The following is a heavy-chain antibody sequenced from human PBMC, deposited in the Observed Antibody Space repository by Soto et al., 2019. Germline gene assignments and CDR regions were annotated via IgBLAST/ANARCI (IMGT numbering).Heavy chain of an antibody. CDR1: GGSFSGYY. Sequence: ETLSLTCAVYGGSFSGYYWSWIRQPPGKGLEWVSAISGSGGSTYYADSVKGRFTISRDNSKNTLYLQMNSLRAEDTAVYYCAKDVPAGTFDYWGQGTLVTVSS. D-gene: IGHD6-13*01. J-gene: IGHJ4*02. CDR2: ISGSGGST. CDR3: AKDVPAGTFDY. V-gene: IGHV3-23*01.